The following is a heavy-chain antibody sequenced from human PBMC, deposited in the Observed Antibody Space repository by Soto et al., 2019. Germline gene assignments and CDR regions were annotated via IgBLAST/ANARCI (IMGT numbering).Heavy chain of an antibody. CDR1: GFTVSTHY. CDR3: ATTGMGITLYYYYHGMDV. CDR2: MFYGGST. Sequence: GGSLRLSCAASGFTVSTHYMTWVRQAPGKGLEWVSVMFYGGSTYYADSVKGRFTISRDDSGNTLYLQMNSLRAEDTAVYYCATTGMGITLYYYYHGMDVWGQGTTVTVSS. V-gene: IGHV3-66*01. J-gene: IGHJ6*02. D-gene: IGHD3-10*01.